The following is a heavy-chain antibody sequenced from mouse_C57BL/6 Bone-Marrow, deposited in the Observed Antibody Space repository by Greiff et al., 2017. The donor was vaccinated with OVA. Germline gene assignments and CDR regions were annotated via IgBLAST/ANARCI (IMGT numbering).Heavy chain of an antibody. CDR2: IDPSDSYT. Sequence: QVQLQQSGAELVRPGTSVKLSCKASGYTFTSYWMHWVKQRPGQGLEWIGVIDPSDSYTNYNQKFKGKATLTVDTSSSTAYMQLSSLTSEDSAVYYCARPPFITTVVATWDFDVWGTGTTVTVSS. D-gene: IGHD1-1*01. CDR1: GYTFTSYW. V-gene: IGHV1-59*01. CDR3: ARPPFITTVVATWDFDV. J-gene: IGHJ1*03.